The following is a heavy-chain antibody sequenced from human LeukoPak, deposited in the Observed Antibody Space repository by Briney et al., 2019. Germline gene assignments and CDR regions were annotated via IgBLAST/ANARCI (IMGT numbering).Heavy chain of an antibody. CDR1: GYTFTSYY. D-gene: IGHD2-2*01. Sequence: ASVKVSCKASGYTFTSYYIHWVRQAPGQGLEWMGIINPRGGSASYAQKFEGRVTMTRDTSTSTVYMELSSLRAEDTAVYYCARDSKTSSLADPWGQGTLVTVSS. J-gene: IGHJ5*02. CDR2: INPRGGSA. V-gene: IGHV1-46*01. CDR3: ARDSKTSSLADP.